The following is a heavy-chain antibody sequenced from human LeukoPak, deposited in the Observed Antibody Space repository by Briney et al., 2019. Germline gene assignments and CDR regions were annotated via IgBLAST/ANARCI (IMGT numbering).Heavy chain of an antibody. D-gene: IGHD1-26*01. CDR2: IYHSGST. CDR3: VRTNPWDLTYYFDY. V-gene: IGHV4-4*02. J-gene: IGHJ4*02. CDR1: GGSISSGNW. Sequence: PSETLSLTCAVSGGSISSGNWWCWVRQPPGKRLERIVEIYHSGSTNYNPSLKSRVTISADTSKNQSFLRLTSVTAADTAVYYCVRTNPWDLTYYFDYWGQGTLVTVSS.